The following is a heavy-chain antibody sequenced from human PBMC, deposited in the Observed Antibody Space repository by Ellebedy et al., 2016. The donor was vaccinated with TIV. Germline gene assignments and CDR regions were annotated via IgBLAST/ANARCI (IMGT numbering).Heavy chain of an antibody. V-gene: IGHV4-34*01. J-gene: IGHJ3*02. CDR1: GGSFSGYY. CDR2: INHSGST. CDR3: ASQANTLRYFDWLPSRGAFDI. D-gene: IGHD3-9*01. Sequence: GSLRLXXAVYGGSFSGYYWSWIRQPPGKGLEWIGEINHSGSTNYNPSLKSRVTISVDTSKNQFSLKLSSVTAADTAVYYCASQANTLRYFDWLPSRGAFDIWGQGTMVTVSS.